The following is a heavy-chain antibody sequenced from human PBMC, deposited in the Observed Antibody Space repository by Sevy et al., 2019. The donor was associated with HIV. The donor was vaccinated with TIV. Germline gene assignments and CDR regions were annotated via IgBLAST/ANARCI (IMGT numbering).Heavy chain of an antibody. CDR2: FSFGCGKI. V-gene: IGHV3-23*01. CDR1: GFTFSSYA. D-gene: IGHD3-10*02. CDR3: AREGCSKPHDY. Sequence: GGSLRLSCAASGFTFSSYAMSWARQAPGKGLEWVSTFSFGCGKINYADSVKGRFTISRDNSKNTLYLQMHSLRAEDTAVYYCAREGCSKPHDYWGQGTLVTVSS. J-gene: IGHJ4*02.